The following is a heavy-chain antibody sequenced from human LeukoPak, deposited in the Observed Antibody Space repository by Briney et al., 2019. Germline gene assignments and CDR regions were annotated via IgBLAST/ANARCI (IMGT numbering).Heavy chain of an antibody. CDR2: IYPGDSDT. J-gene: IGHJ5*02. CDR1: GYSFTTYW. V-gene: IGHV5-51*01. D-gene: IGHD3-22*01. CDR3: ARHGTTGSGYSNWFDP. Sequence: GESLKISCRGSGYSFTTYWIGWVRQMPGKGLEWTGIIYPGDSDTRYSPSFQGQVTSSADKSISTAYLQWSSLKASDTAMYYCARHGTTGSGYSNWFDPWGQGTLVTVSS.